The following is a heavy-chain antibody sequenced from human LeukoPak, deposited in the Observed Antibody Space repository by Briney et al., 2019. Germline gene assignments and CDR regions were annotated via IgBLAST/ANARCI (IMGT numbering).Heavy chain of an antibody. CDR1: GGSFSGYY. CDR2: INHSGST. V-gene: IGHV4-34*01. Sequence: SETLSLTCAVYGGSFSGYYWSWIRQPPGRGLEWIGEINHSGSTNYNPSLKSRVTISVDTSKNQFSLKLSSVTAADTAVYYCAREYYYDSSGYYYWGQGTLVTVSP. D-gene: IGHD3-22*01. J-gene: IGHJ4*02. CDR3: AREYYYDSSGYYY.